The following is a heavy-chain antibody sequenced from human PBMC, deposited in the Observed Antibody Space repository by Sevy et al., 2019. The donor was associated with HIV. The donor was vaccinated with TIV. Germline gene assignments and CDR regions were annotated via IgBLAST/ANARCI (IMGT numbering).Heavy chain of an antibody. D-gene: IGHD4-4*01. V-gene: IGHV3-30*02. CDR1: GFTFNFHG. J-gene: IGHJ5*02. CDR2: IWHDGSNK. CDR3: ARETDNSARWLDP. Sequence: GGSLRLSCAASGFTFNFHGMHWVRQAPGKGLEWVAFIWHDGSNKYMADSVKGRFTISRDNSKNTLFLQMNSMTVEDTAVYYCARETDNSARWLDPWGQGTLVTVSS.